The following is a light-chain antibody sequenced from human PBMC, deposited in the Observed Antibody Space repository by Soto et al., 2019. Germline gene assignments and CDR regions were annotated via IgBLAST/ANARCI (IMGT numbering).Light chain of an antibody. CDR2: EVS. CDR1: SSDVGNYNL. J-gene: IGLJ1*01. CDR3: CSYAGSSTCV. Sequence: QSALTQPASVSGSPGQSITISCTGTSSDVGNYNLVTWYQQHPGKAPKLMIYEVSKRPSRVSNRFSGSKSGNTASLTISGLQAEDEAEYYCCSYAGSSTCVFGTVTKLTVL. V-gene: IGLV2-23*02.